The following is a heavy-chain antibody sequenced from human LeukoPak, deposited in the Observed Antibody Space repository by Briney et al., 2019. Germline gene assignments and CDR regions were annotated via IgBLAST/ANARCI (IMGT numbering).Heavy chain of an antibody. CDR3: ARSGNILTGYYKARFDY. CDR1: GYTFTSYG. V-gene: IGHV1-18*01. CDR2: IGAYNGNT. Sequence: ASVKVSCKASGYTFTSYGISWVRQAPGQGLEWMGWIGAYNGNTNYAQKLQGRVTMTTDTSTSTAYMELRSLRSDDTAVYYCARSGNILTGYYKARFDYWGQGTLVTVSS. D-gene: IGHD3-9*01. J-gene: IGHJ4*02.